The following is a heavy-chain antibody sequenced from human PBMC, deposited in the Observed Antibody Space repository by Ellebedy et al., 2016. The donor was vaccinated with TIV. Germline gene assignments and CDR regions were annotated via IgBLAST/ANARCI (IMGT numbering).Heavy chain of an antibody. D-gene: IGHD2-2*01. Sequence: GSLRLXCTVPGGSISSYYWSWIRQPAGKGLEWIGRIYTSGSTNYNPSLKSRVTMSVDTSKNQFSLKLSSVTAADTAVYYCARSPLKYCSSTSCYYYYYYYMDVWGKGTTVTVSS. J-gene: IGHJ6*03. CDR2: IYTSGST. CDR3: ARSPLKYCSSTSCYYYYYYYMDV. CDR1: GGSISSYY. V-gene: IGHV4-4*07.